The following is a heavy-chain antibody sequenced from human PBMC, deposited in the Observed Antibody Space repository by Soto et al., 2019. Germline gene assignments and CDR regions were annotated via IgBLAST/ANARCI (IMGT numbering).Heavy chain of an antibody. CDR1: GYSFTSYW. CDR2: IYPGDSDT. V-gene: IGHV5-51*03. J-gene: IGHJ6*01. CDR3: ARSYSRSWSANLEPTKNYSGMDV. Sequence: EVQLVQSGAEVKKPGESLKISCKGSGYSFTSYWSGCVRQMPGKGLEWMGIIYPGDSDTSYSPSFQGQVTISADKSISTAFLQWRSRKASDTARYNCARSYSRSWSANLEPTKNYSGMDVW. D-gene: IGHD6-13*01.